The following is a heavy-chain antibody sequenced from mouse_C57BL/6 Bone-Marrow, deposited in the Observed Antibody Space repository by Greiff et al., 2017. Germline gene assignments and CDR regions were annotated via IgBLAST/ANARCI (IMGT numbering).Heavy chain of an antibody. CDR2: IWTGGGT. CDR3: ARNSPYYYGSMRDYFDY. D-gene: IGHD1-1*01. V-gene: IGHV2-9-1*01. CDR1: GFSLTSYA. Sequence: QVQLQQSGPGLVAPSQSLSITCTVSGFSLTSYAISWVRQPPGKGLEWLGVIWTGGGTNYNSALKSRLSISKDNSKSQVFLKMNSLQTDDTARYYCARNSPYYYGSMRDYFDYWGQGTTLTVSS. J-gene: IGHJ2*01.